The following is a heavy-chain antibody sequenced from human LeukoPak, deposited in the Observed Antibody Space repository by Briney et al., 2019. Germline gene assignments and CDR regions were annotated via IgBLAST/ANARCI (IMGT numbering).Heavy chain of an antibody. CDR1: GGSVSGYY. D-gene: IGHD1-26*01. V-gene: IGHV4-34*01. Sequence: SETLALTCGVDGGSVSGYYWSWIRQSPGKGLEWIGEVNHRGTANYNPSLRRRATISVDTSKNQFSLKLSSVTAADTAVYYCARDRGGSSRHEFDYWGQGTLVTVSS. CDR3: ARDRGGSSRHEFDY. CDR2: VNHRGTA. J-gene: IGHJ4*02.